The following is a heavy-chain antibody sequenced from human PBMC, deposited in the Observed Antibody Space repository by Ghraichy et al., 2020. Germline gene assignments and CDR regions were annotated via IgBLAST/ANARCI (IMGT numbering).Heavy chain of an antibody. Sequence: EALNISCTVSGASISGFYWSWIRQPPGRGLEWIGHIYYSGTTNYSPSLKSRLTLSVDRSQNLVSLRLSSMTSADTAVYYCARVPTSFGVAPLGMDIWGQGTTVTVS. V-gene: IGHV4-59*01. CDR3: ARVPTSFGVAPLGMDI. CDR1: GASISGFY. D-gene: IGHD3-3*01. J-gene: IGHJ6*02. CDR2: IYYSGTT.